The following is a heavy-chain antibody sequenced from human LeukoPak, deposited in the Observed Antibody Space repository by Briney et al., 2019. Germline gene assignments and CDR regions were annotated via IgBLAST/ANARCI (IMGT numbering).Heavy chain of an antibody. J-gene: IGHJ5*02. CDR2: ISYDGSNK. CDR3: AKDYYGSGATPGA. Sequence: PGRSLRLSCAASGFTFNDYAMHWVRQAPGKGLEWVSDISYDGSNKYYADSVKGRFTISRGNSKNTLYLQMNSLRAEDTAVYYCAKDYYGSGATPGAWGQGTLVTVSS. V-gene: IGHV3-30*18. CDR1: GFTFNDYA. D-gene: IGHD3-10*01.